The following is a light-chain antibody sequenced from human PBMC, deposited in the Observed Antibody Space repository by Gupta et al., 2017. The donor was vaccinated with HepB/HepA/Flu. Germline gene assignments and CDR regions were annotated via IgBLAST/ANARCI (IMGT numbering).Light chain of an antibody. Sequence: DIQMNQSPSSLSASVGDRVTITCRASQSISSYLNWYQQKPGKAPKLLIYAASSLQSGVPSRFSGSGSGTDFTLTISSLQPEDFATYYCQQSYSTPMYTFGQRTKLEIK. J-gene: IGKJ2*01. V-gene: IGKV1-39*01. CDR2: AAS. CDR3: QQSYSTPMYT. CDR1: QSISSY.